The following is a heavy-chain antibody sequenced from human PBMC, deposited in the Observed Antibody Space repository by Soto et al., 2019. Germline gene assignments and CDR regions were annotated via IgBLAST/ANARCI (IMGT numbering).Heavy chain of an antibody. CDR1: GGSFSGYY. CDR2: INDRGSI. V-gene: IGHV4-34*01. J-gene: IGHJ2*01. Sequence: QVQLQQWGAGPLRPLETLSLTCGVSGGSFSGYYWAWIRQSPGKGLEWIGEINDRGSINYNPSLKSRVSSSVDTSKNPCSLNLWSVTAADTAVYYCARESHDILTGPPWVWYFDLWGRGTLVTVSS. D-gene: IGHD3-9*01. CDR3: ARESHDILTGPPWVWYFDL.